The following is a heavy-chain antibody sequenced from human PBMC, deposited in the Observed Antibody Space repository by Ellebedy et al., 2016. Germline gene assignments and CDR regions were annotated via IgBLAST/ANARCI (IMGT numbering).Heavy chain of an antibody. CDR2: ISWNSGSI. J-gene: IGHJ3*02. V-gene: IGHV3-9*01. CDR1: GFTFDDYA. D-gene: IGHD5-12*01. CDR3: AKDMGGGYSGSNDAFDI. Sequence: GGSLRLXCAASGFTFDDYAMHWVRQAPGKGLEWVSGISWNSGSIGYADSVKGRFTISRDNAKNSLYLQMNSLRAEDTALYYCAKDMGGGYSGSNDAFDIWGQGTMVTVSS.